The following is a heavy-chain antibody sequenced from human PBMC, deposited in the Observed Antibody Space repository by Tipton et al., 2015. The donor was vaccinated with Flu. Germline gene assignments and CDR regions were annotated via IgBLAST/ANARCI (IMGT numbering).Heavy chain of an antibody. CDR3: ARDRGFDADTFDY. V-gene: IGHV1-46*01. CDR1: GYTFTNYN. J-gene: IGHJ4*02. D-gene: IGHD3-10*01. CDR2: IYPSGGGT. Sequence: QVQLVQSGAEVKKPGASVRISCTASGYTFTNYNMHWVRQAPGQGPEWMGIIYPSGGGTTYAQRFQGRVTLTRDKSTSTVYTELSSLRSADTAFYYCARDRGFDADTFDYRGQGTLVPVAS.